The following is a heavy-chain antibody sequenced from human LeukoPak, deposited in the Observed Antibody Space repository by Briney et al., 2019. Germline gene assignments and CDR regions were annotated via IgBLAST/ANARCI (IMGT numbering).Heavy chain of an antibody. CDR2: ISYDGSNK. CDR1: GFTFSSYA. J-gene: IGHJ6*02. Sequence: GGSLRLSCAASGFTFSSYAMHWVRQAPSKGLEWVAVISYDGSNKYYADSVKGRFTISRDNSKNSLYLQMNSLRAEDTAVYYCARHSGSYYNYYYGMDVWGQGTTVTVSS. V-gene: IGHV3-30-3*01. CDR3: ARHSGSYYNYYYGMDV. D-gene: IGHD1-26*01.